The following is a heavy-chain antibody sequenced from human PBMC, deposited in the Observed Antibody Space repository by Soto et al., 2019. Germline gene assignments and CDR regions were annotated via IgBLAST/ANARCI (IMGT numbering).Heavy chain of an antibody. CDR2: IYPGDSDI. Sequence: PGESLKISCKGSGYSFTSYWIAWVRQVPGKGLELMGVIYPGDSDIRYSPSFQGQVTISADKSISTAYLQWSSLKASDSAMYFCARTAAAGKYYYGTDVWGQGTTVTVAS. J-gene: IGHJ6*02. CDR3: ARTAAAGKYYYGTDV. D-gene: IGHD6-13*01. CDR1: GYSFTSYW. V-gene: IGHV5-51*01.